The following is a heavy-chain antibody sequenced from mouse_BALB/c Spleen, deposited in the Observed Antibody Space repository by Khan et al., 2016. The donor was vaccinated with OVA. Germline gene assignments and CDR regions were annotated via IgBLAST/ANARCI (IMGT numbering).Heavy chain of an antibody. CDR1: GYTFTNYG. CDR3: ARGERRAMDY. Sequence: QIQLVQSGPDLKKPGETVKISCKASGYTFTNYGINWVKQAPGKGLKWMGWIYTYTGEPTYADDFKGRFAFSLETSASTAYLQINNLTNEDTATYFCARGERRAMDYWGQGTSVTVSS. J-gene: IGHJ4*01. CDR2: IYTYTGEP. V-gene: IGHV9-3-1*01.